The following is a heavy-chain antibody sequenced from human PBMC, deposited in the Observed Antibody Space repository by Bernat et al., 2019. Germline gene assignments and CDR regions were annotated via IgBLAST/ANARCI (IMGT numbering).Heavy chain of an antibody. J-gene: IGHJ4*02. V-gene: IGHV3-48*03. CDR3: ASTSGWYSLDY. D-gene: IGHD6-19*01. Sequence: EVQLLESGGGLVQPGGSLRLSCAASGFTFSSYGMNWVRQAPGKGLEWVSYITGSSSTVYYADSVKGRFTISRDNAKNSLSLQMNSLRAEDTAVYYCASTSGWYSLDYWGQGTLVTVSS. CDR1: GFTFSSYG. CDR2: ITGSSSTV.